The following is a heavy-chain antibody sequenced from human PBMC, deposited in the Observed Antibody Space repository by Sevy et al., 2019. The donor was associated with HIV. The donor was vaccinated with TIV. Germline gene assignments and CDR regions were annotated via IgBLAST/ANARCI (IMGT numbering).Heavy chain of an antibody. CDR1: GYTLTELS. D-gene: IGHD3-22*01. CDR2: FEPEDGET. J-gene: IGHJ4*02. CDR3: ATTKDYYDSSGSPFDY. V-gene: IGHV1-24*01. Sequence: VKVSCKVSGYTLTELSMHWVRQAPGKGLEWMGSFEPEDGETVYAQKFQGRVTMTEATSSDTAYMELSSLRSDDTAVYYCATTKDYYDSSGSPFDYWGQGTLVTVSS.